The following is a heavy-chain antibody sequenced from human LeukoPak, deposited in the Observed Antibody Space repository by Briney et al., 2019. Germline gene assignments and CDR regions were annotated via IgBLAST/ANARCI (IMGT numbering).Heavy chain of an antibody. CDR3: ARDPEAAAGTDNDY. CDR2: INPNSGGT. J-gene: IGHJ4*02. Sequence: ASVKVSCKASGYTFTGYYMHWVRQAPGQGLEWMGWINPNSGGTNYAQKFQGRVTMTRDTSISTAYMELSRLRSDDTAVYYCARDPEAAAGTDNDYWGQGTLVTVSS. D-gene: IGHD6-13*01. CDR1: GYTFTGYY. V-gene: IGHV1-2*02.